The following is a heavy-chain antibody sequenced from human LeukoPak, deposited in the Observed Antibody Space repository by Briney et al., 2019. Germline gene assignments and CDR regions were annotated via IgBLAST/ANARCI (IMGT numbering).Heavy chain of an antibody. V-gene: IGHV3-21*01. D-gene: IGHD3-22*01. CDR3: ARVKYYDNSGYSN. J-gene: IGHJ4*02. CDR2: ISSSSSYI. CDR1: GFTFSSYS. Sequence: GGSLRLSCAASGFTFSSYSMNWVRQAPEKGLEWVSSISSSSSYIYYADSVKGRFTISRDNAKNSLYLQMNSLRAEDTAVYYCARVKYYDNSGYSNWGQGTLVTVSS.